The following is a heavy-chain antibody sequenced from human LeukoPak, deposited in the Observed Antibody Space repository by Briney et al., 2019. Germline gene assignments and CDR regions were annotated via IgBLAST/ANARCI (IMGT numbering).Heavy chain of an antibody. CDR3: ARRAGDYSHPYDY. V-gene: IGHV3-53*01. CDR1: GLTVSSNC. Sequence: GGSLRLSCAASGLTVSSNCMSWVRQAPGKGLEWVSFIYSGGNTYYADSVRGRFTISRDNSKNTVHLQMNSLRAEDTAMYYCARRAGDYSHPYDYWGQGTLVTVSS. CDR2: IYSGGNT. D-gene: IGHD3-22*01. J-gene: IGHJ4*02.